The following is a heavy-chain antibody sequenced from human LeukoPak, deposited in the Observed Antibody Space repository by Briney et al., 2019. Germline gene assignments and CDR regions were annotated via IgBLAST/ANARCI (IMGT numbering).Heavy chain of an antibody. CDR3: ARAWYYDSSGYYN. CDR1: GYTFTCYY. D-gene: IGHD3-22*01. J-gene: IGHJ4*02. CDR2: INPDSGGT. Sequence: ASVKVSCKASGYTFTCYYMHWVRQAPGKGLEWMGWINPDSGGTNYAQKFQGSVTMTRDTSISTAYMELSRLRSDDTAVYYCARAWYYDSSGYYNWGQGTLVTVSS. V-gene: IGHV1-2*02.